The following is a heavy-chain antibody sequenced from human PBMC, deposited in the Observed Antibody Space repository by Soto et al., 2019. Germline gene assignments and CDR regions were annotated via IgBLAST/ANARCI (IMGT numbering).Heavy chain of an antibody. J-gene: IGHJ3*02. CDR2: INAGNGNT. V-gene: IGHV1-3*01. CDR1: GHTFTSYA. D-gene: IGHD3-10*01. Sequence: QVQLVQSGAEVKKPGASVKVSCKASGHTFTSYAMHWVRQAPGQRLEWMGWINAGNGNTKYSQKFQGRVTITRDTSASTAYIELSSLRSEDTAVYYCARDSGGFGELYAFDIWGQGTMVSVSS. CDR3: ARDSGGFGELYAFDI.